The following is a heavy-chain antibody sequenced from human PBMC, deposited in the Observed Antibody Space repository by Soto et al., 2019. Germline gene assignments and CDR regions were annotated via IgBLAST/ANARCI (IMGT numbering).Heavy chain of an antibody. D-gene: IGHD6-13*01. CDR2: IIPIFGTA. CDR3: ARRPGVYSSSWVRAFDI. CDR1: GATFSSYA. J-gene: IGHJ3*02. Sequence: GASVKVSCKASGATFSSYAIGWLRQAPGQGLEWMGGIIPIFGTANYAQKFQGRVTITADESTSTAYMELSSLRSEDTAVYYCARRPGVYSSSWVRAFDIWGQGKMVTVSS. V-gene: IGHV1-69*13.